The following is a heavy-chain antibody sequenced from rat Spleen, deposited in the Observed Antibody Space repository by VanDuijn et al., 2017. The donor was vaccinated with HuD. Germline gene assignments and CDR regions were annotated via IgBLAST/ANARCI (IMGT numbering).Heavy chain of an antibody. D-gene: IGHD1-7*01. CDR1: EITFSHYD. CDR2: ISYEGSST. V-gene: IGHV5-22*01. J-gene: IGHJ3*01. CDR3: ARDVTPLRMRFAY. Sequence: EVQLVESGGGLVQPGRSLKLSCVASEITFSHYDMAWVRQAPTKGLEWVASISYEGSSTYYGDSVKGRFTISRDNAKSTLYLQMNSLRSEDTATYYCARDVTPLRMRFAYWGQGTLVTVSS.